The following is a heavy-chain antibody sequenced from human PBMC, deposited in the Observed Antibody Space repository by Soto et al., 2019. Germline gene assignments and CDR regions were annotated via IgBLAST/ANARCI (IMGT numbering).Heavy chain of an antibody. J-gene: IGHJ5*02. CDR2: IYYSGST. D-gene: IGHD5-12*01. V-gene: IGHV4-59*01. Sequence: SETLSLTCTVSGGSISSYYWSWIRQPPGKGLEWIGYIYYSGSTNYNPSLKSRVTISVDTSKNQFSLKLSSVTAADTAVYYCARDHQDSGYDYGNWFDPWGQGTLVTVSS. CDR1: GGSISSYY. CDR3: ARDHQDSGYDYGNWFDP.